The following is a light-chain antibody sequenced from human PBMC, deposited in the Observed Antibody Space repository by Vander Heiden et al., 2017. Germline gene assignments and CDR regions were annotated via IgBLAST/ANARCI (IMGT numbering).Light chain of an antibody. CDR3: QQYQDWPFT. Sequence: EIVMTQSPVTPSVSPGERATLSCRASQNIGSNLAWYQQKPGQAPRLLIYAASTRATDVPARFSGSGSGTDFTLTINNLQSEDFVVYYCQQYQDWPFTFGQGTKPEI. CDR1: QNIGSN. CDR2: AAS. V-gene: IGKV3-15*01. J-gene: IGKJ2*01.